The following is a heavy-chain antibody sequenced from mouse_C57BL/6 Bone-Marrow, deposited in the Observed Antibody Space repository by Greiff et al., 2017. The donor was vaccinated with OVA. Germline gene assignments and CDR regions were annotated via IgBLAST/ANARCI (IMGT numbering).Heavy chain of an antibody. Sequence: VQLQQSGAELVRPGASVKLSCTASGFNIKDYYMHWVKQRPEQGLEWIGRIDPGGGDTEYAAKFKGKATMTADTSSNTAYLQLSSLTSEDTAVYYCTSYYYGSSTRYFGVWGTGTTVTAAS. D-gene: IGHD1-1*01. CDR1: GFNIKDYY. J-gene: IGHJ1*03. CDR3: TSYYYGSSTRYFGV. V-gene: IGHV14-1*01. CDR2: IDPGGGDT.